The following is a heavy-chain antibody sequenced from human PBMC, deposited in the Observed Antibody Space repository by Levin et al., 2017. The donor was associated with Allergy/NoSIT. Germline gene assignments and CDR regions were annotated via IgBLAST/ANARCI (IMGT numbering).Heavy chain of an antibody. CDR2: IDWDDDK. V-gene: IGHV2-70*04. J-gene: IGHJ6*03. D-gene: IGHD2-21*01. CDR1: GFSLSTSGMR. CDR3: ARTRDFFGYYMDV. Sequence: QTLSLTCTFSGFSLSTSGMRVSWIRQPPGKALEWLARIDWDDDKFYSTSLKTRLTISKDTSKNQVVLTMTNMDPVDTATYYCARTRDFFGYYMDVWGKGTTVTVSS.